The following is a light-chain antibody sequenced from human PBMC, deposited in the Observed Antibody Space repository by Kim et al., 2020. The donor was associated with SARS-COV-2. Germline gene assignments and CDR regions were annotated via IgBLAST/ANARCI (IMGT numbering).Light chain of an antibody. Sequence: SYELTQPPSVSVSPGQTASITCSGDKLGEKFACWYQQKAGQSPVLVIYEDSKRPSGVPERFSGSNSGNTATLTISGTQAMDEADYYCQAWDNSNAVFGGGTQLTVL. V-gene: IGLV3-1*01. CDR2: EDS. CDR1: KLGEKF. J-gene: IGLJ2*01. CDR3: QAWDNSNAV.